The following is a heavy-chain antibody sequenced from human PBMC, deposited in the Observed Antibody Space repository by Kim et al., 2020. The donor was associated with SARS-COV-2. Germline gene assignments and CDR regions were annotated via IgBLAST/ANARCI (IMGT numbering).Heavy chain of an antibody. CDR3: ARGGRIAARPNFDY. Sequence: PFLKSRVTISVDTSKNQFSLKLGSVTAADTAVYYCARGGRIAARPNFDYWGQGTLVTVSS. V-gene: IGHV4-34*01. J-gene: IGHJ4*02. D-gene: IGHD6-6*01.